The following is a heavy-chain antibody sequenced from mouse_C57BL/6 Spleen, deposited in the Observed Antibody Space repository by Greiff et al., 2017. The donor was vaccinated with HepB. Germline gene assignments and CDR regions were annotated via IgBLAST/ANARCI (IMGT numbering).Heavy chain of an antibody. CDR3: ARGREIYYYGSRYFDV. J-gene: IGHJ1*03. CDR1: GYTFTDYY. Sequence: VQLQQSGPELVKPGASVKISCKASGYTFTDYYMNWVKQSHGKSLEWIGDINPNNGGTSYNQKFKGKATLTVDKSSSTAYMELRSLTSEDSAVYYCARGREIYYYGSRYFDVWGTGTTVTVSS. D-gene: IGHD1-1*01. CDR2: INPNNGGT. V-gene: IGHV1-26*01.